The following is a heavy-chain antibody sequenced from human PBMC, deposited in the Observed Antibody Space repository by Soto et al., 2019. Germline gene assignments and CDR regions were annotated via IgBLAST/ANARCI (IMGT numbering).Heavy chain of an antibody. J-gene: IGHJ6*02. CDR2: IYHSGGT. CDR1: GGSISSNKW. Sequence: PSETLSLTCAVYGGSISSNKWWSWVRQPPGKGLEWIGEIYHSGGTNYNPSLKSRDTISLDKSKNQFSLKLTSVTAADSAVYYCARDDHIVVVPTSLGAMDVWGQGTTVTVSS. D-gene: IGHD2-2*01. CDR3: ARDDHIVVVPTSLGAMDV. V-gene: IGHV4-4*02.